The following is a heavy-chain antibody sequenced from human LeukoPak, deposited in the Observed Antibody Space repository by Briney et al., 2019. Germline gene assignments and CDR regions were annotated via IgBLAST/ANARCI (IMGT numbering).Heavy chain of an antibody. CDR2: ISGSGGST. D-gene: IGHD1-26*01. Sequence: PGGSLRLSCAASGFTFSSSAMSWVRQAPGKGLEWVSAISGSGGSTYYADSVKGRFTISRDNSKNTLYLQMNSLRAEDTAVYYCAKLSGSYSNPKYYFDYWGQGTLVTVSS. V-gene: IGHV3-23*01. J-gene: IGHJ4*02. CDR1: GFTFSSSA. CDR3: AKLSGSYSNPKYYFDY.